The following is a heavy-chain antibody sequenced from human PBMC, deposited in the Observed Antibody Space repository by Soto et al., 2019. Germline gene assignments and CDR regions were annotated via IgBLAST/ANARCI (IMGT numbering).Heavy chain of an antibody. CDR2: ISYDGSNK. CDR1: GFTFSSYG. D-gene: IGHD3-22*01. Sequence: GGSLRLSCAASGFTFSSYGMHWVRQAPGKGMEWVAVISYDGSNKYYADSVKGRFTISRDNSKNTLYLQMNSLRAEDTAVYYCAKYCGYYYDSSGYPGSYYFDYWGQGTLVTVSS. CDR3: AKYCGYYYDSSGYPGSYYFDY. V-gene: IGHV3-30*18. J-gene: IGHJ4*02.